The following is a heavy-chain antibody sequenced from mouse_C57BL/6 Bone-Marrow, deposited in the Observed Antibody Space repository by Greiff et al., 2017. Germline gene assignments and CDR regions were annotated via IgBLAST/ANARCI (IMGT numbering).Heavy chain of an antibody. CDR3: ARGLRDAMDY. Sequence: EVKLMESGPGLVQPGASVKIPCKASGYTFTDYNMDWVQQSHGKSLEWIGDINPNNSGTFYHQTFKGQAILSVDKSSSTAYMELRRLTSEDTAVYYCARGLRDAMDYWGQGTSVTVSS. CDR2: INPNNSGT. V-gene: IGHV1-18*01. D-gene: IGHD2-2*01. J-gene: IGHJ4*01. CDR1: GYTFTDYN.